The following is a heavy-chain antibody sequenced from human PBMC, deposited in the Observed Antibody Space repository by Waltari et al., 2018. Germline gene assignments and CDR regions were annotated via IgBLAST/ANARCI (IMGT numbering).Heavy chain of an antibody. V-gene: IGHV3-48*03. CDR1: GFIFCAYE. CDR2: SSPRGYV. Sequence: EIQLLESGGGLVQPGGSRSLSCEVSGFIFCAYEMNLFRQAPGKGLEWVSFSSPRGYVIDAESVKGRFTISRDNSKSSLFLQMNSLRGEDTAVYFCARGRVGDGDCLDSWGQGTLVTVSS. D-gene: IGHD2-21*02. CDR3: ARGRVGDGDCLDS. J-gene: IGHJ5*01.